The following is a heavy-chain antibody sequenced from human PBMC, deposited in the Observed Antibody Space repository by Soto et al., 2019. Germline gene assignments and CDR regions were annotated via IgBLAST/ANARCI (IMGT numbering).Heavy chain of an antibody. D-gene: IGHD1-26*01. V-gene: IGHV3-23*01. CDR2: ISNSDDVG. CDR1: GFNFNNHV. CDR3: AKTVGATKLEVH. Sequence: EVQLLESGGGLVHPLGSLRLSCSGCGFNFNNHVINWLRQAPGKGLEWVASISNSDDVGFYADSVRGRFSVTRDRSTNTLHLQMDYVQVEDTAIYYCAKTVGATKLEVHWGQGTLVTVSS. J-gene: IGHJ4*02.